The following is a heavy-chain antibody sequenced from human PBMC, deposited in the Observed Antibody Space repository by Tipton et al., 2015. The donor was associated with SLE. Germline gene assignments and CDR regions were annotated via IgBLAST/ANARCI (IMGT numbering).Heavy chain of an antibody. J-gene: IGHJ4*02. CDR2: INPNSGGT. CDR1: GYTFTGYY. CDR3: GRDRDSSTPDFMYYFDY. Sequence: QLVQSGPEVKKPGASAKVSCKASGYTFTGYYMHWVRQAPGQGLEWMGRINPNSGGTIYAQKFQGRVTMTRNTSSSTAYMELSRLRSDDTAVYFCGRDRDSSTPDFMYYFDYWSQGTLVTVSS. V-gene: IGHV1-2*06. D-gene: IGHD6-13*01.